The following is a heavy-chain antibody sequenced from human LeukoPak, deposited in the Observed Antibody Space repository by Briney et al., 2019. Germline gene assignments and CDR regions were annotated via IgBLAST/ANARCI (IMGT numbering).Heavy chain of an antibody. CDR1: DYTFTNYG. CDR3: ARHSWYSDADAFDI. J-gene: IGHJ3*02. V-gene: IGHV1-18*01. D-gene: IGHD6-13*01. CDR2: ISAYNGNT. Sequence: ASVKVSCKASDYTFTNYGITWVRQAPGQGLEWMGWISAYNGNTNYAQKLQGRVTMTRNTSISTAYMELSSLRSEDTAVYYCARHSWYSDADAFDIWGQGTMVTVSS.